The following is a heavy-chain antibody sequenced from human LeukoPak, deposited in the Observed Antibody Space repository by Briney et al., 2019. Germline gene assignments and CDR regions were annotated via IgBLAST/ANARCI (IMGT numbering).Heavy chain of an antibody. J-gene: IGHJ4*02. CDR2: IIPIFGTP. CDR3: ARGYYAYYDSSGYYSGLWY. V-gene: IGHV1-69*13. D-gene: IGHD3-22*01. Sequence: GASVKVSCKASGGTVTTYTLTWVRQAPGQGLEWMGGIIPIFGTPNYAQKFQGRVTITADESTSTAYMELSSLRSEDTAVYYCARGYYAYYDSSGYYSGLWYWGQGTLVTVSS. CDR1: GGTVTTYT.